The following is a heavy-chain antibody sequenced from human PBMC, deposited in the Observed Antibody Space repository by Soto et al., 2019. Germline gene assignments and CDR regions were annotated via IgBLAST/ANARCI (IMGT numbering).Heavy chain of an antibody. V-gene: IGHV1-69*06. CDR1: GGTFSSYA. CDR2: IIPIFGTA. CDR3: ARVTDYYDSSGYPNWFDP. Sequence: QVQLVQSGAEVKKPGSSVKVSCKASGGTFSSYAISWVRQAPGQGLEWMGGIIPIFGTANYAQKFQGRVTITADKSTSTAYMELSSLRSEDTAVYYCARVTDYYDSSGYPNWFDPWGQGTLVTVSS. J-gene: IGHJ5*02. D-gene: IGHD3-22*01.